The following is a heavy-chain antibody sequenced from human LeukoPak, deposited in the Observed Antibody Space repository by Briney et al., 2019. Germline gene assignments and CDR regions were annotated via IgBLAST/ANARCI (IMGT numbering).Heavy chain of an antibody. CDR3: ARRPVGATRIDY. D-gene: IGHD1-26*01. J-gene: IGHJ4*02. CDR2: IYYSGST. CDR1: GGSLSSSSYY. V-gene: IGHV4-39*01. Sequence: SETLSLTCTVSGGSLSSSSYYWGWIRQPPGKGLEWIGSIYYSGSTYYNPSLKSRVTISVDTSKNQFSLKLSSVTAADTAVYYCARRPVGATRIDYWGQGTLVTVSS.